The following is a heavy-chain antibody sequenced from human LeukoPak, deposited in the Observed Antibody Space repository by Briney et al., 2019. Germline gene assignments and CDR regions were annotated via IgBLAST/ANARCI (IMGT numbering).Heavy chain of an antibody. Sequence: SETLSLTCTVSGASVSSGSYYWSWIRQPPEKGLEWIGYMYNSGSTNYNPSLKSRVTISVDMSKNQFSLKLNSVIAADTAMYYCARGVGAQRGYTYDLWGQGTLVTVSS. CDR2: MYNSGST. CDR3: ARGVGAQRGYTYDL. D-gene: IGHD5-18*01. J-gene: IGHJ4*02. CDR1: GASVSSGSYY. V-gene: IGHV4-61*01.